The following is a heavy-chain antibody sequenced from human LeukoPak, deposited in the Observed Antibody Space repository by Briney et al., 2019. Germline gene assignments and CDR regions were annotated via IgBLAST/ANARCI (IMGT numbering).Heavy chain of an antibody. V-gene: IGHV3-9*01. CDR2: ISWNSGSM. Sequence: PGGSLRLSCVASGFKFDDYAMHWVRQAPGKGLEWVSGISWNSGSMAYADPVKGRFTISRDNVKNSLYLRMNSLRHEDTALYYCVKGWGGYYRGWFDSWGQGTAVTVPS. CDR1: GFKFDDYA. J-gene: IGHJ5*01. D-gene: IGHD3-3*01. CDR3: VKGWGGYYRGWFDS.